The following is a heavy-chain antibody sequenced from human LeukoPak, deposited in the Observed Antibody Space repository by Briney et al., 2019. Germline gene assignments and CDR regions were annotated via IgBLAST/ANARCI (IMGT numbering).Heavy chain of an antibody. J-gene: IGHJ4*02. CDR2: IRYDGANK. CDR1: GFTFSSYG. D-gene: IGHD3-16*01. Sequence: PGGSLRLSCAASGFTFSSYGKHWVRQAPGKGLEWVAFIRYDGANKYSADSVKGRFTISRDNSKNTLYLQMNSLRAEDTAVYYCAKDGVRVDTSPSIGYWGQGTLVTVSS. CDR3: AKDGVRVDTSPSIGY. V-gene: IGHV3-30*02.